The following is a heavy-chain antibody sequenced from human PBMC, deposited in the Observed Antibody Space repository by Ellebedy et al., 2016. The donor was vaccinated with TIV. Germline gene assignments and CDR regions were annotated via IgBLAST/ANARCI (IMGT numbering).Heavy chain of an antibody. Sequence: ASVKVSXXASGYTFTSYGISWVRQAPGQGLEWMGWISAYNGNTNYAQKLQGRVTMTTDTSTSTAYMELRSLRSDDTAVYYCARWVTTLSDYYYYYGMDVWGQGTTVTVSS. V-gene: IGHV1-18*04. CDR2: ISAYNGNT. J-gene: IGHJ6*02. CDR3: ARWVTTLSDYYYYYGMDV. CDR1: GYTFTSYG. D-gene: IGHD4-17*01.